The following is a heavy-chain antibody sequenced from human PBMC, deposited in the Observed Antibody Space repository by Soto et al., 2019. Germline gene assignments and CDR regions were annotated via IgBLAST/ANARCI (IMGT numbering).Heavy chain of an antibody. D-gene: IGHD4-17*01. V-gene: IGHV4-59*08. CDR3: ARYAVTTAFDI. Sequence: SETLSLTCTVSGGSISSYYWSWIRQPPGKGLEWIGYIYYSGSTNYNPSLKSRVTISVDTSKNQFSLKLSSVTAADTAVYYCARYAVTTAFDIWGQGTMVTVSS. CDR2: IYYSGST. CDR1: GGSISSYY. J-gene: IGHJ3*02.